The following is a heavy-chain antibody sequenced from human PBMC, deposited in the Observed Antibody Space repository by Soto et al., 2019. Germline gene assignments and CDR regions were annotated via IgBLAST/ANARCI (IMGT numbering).Heavy chain of an antibody. CDR1: GGSISGGAYS. V-gene: IGHV4-30-2*01. D-gene: IGHD5-12*01. CDR3: GRGKTQDCFAL. Sequence: SETLSLTCDVSGGSISGGAYSWTWIRQPPGKGLEWIGYIYRSGTTYYNPSLKSRVSISVDRSQNQFSLNLTSVTAADTAVYYCGRGKTQDCFALCGQGNLVTVSS. J-gene: IGHJ4*02. CDR2: IYRSGTT.